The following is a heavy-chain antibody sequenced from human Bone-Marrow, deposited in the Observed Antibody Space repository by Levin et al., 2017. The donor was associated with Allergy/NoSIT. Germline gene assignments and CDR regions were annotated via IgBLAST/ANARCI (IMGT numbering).Heavy chain of an antibody. CDR3: TRQERAHSSGWNP. V-gene: IGHV3-48*02. D-gene: IGHD6-19*01. CDR1: GFPLSSYP. J-gene: IGHJ5*02. CDR2: ISSTGTI. Sequence: LSLTCAASGFPLSSYPMNWVRQAPGKGLEWVSYISSTGTIYYADSVKGRFTISRDNAENSLYLQMNSLRDEDTAVYYCTRQERAHSSGWNPWGQGTLVTVSS.